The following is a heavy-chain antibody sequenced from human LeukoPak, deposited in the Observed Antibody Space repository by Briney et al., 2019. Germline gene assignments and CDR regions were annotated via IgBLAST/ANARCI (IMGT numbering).Heavy chain of an antibody. D-gene: IGHD2-15*01. V-gene: IGHV3-20*04. J-gene: IGHJ5*02. CDR2: INWNGGST. CDR1: GFTFDDYG. CDR3: ARDIVVVVAATHWGYNWFDP. Sequence: PGRSLRLSCAASGFTFDDYGMSWVRQAPGKGLEWVSGINWNGGSTGYADSVKGRFTISRDNAKNSLYLQMNSLRAEDTALYYCARDIVVVVAATHWGYNWFDPWGQGTLVTVSS.